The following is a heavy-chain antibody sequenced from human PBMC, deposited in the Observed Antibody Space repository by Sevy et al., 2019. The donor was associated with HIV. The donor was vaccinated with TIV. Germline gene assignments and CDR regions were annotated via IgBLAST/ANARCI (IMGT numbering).Heavy chain of an antibody. Sequence: SETLSLTCTVSGGSFNNYYWSWIRQPPGKGLQWIGYIYYSGSTSYNPSLKSRVTMSLDTSKNQFALKLSSVTAADTAIYYCARESIATVGDFDYWGQGTLVTVSS. CDR3: ARESIATVGDFDY. J-gene: IGHJ4*02. CDR1: GGSFNNYY. D-gene: IGHD6-13*01. V-gene: IGHV4-59*01. CDR2: IYYSGST.